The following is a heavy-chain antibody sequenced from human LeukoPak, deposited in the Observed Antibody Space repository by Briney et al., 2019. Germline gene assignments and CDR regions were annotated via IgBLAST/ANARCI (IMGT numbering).Heavy chain of an antibody. J-gene: IGHJ4*02. Sequence: GASVKVSCKASGYTFTGYYMHWVRQAPGQGLEWMGRIHPNSGGTDYAQKFQGRVTITRDTSISTAYMELSSLRSDDTALYYCAKVPYCTGGSCLYYFDYWGQGTLVTVSS. V-gene: IGHV1-2*06. CDR2: IHPNSGGT. D-gene: IGHD2-15*01. CDR1: GYTFTGYY. CDR3: AKVPYCTGGSCLYYFDY.